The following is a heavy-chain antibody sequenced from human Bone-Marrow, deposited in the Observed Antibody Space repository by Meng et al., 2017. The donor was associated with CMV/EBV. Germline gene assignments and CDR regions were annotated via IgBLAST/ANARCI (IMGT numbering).Heavy chain of an antibody. D-gene: IGHD2-21*01. CDR3: ARDVSPRSSAYFAIYYFYALDV. V-gene: IGHV3-21*01. CDR2: ISSSGSYV. J-gene: IGHJ6*02. CDR1: GFTIRNNY. Sequence: GESLKISCAVSGFTIRNNYMNWVRRAPGKGLEWVASISSSGSYVYYADSVKGRFTISRDNAQNSLYLQMDSLRDEDTAVYYCARDVSPRSSAYFAIYYFYALDVWGQGTTVTVSS.